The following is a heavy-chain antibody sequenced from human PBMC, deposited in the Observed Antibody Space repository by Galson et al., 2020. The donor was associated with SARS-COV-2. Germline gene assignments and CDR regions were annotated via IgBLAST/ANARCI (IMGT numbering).Heavy chain of an antibody. CDR1: GFTFSSSW. J-gene: IGHJ4*02. D-gene: IGHD3-10*01. CDR2: MNRDGRDK. CDR3: ARDPHFGAVDY. V-gene: IGHV3-7*03. Sequence: GGSLRLSCTASGFTFSSSWMSWVRQAPGKGLEWVANMNRDGRDKRYVDSVRGRFTISRDNAKNSLYLQMNSLRVEDTAVYYCARDPHFGAVDYWGQGTLVTVSS.